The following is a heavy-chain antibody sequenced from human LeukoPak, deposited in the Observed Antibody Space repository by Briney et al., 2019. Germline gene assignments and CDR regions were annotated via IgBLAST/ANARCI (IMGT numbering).Heavy chain of an antibody. J-gene: IGHJ3*01. V-gene: IGHV4-59*11. CDR2: IYQSGRT. Sequence: PSETLSLTCTVSGDSKSYHNWTWIRQSAGKGLEWIGYIYQSGRTNYNPSLKSRVTISVDTSKNPFSLQLRSVTASDTAVYYCANEWSAFDFWGQGTMVTVSS. D-gene: IGHD3-3*01. CDR1: GDSKSYHN. CDR3: ANEWSAFDF.